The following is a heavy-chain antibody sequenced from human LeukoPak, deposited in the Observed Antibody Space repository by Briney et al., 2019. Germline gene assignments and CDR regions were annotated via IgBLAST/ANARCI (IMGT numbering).Heavy chain of an antibody. Sequence: ASVKVSCKASGGTFSSYAISWLRQAPGQGLEWMGRIIPIFGTANYARKFQGRVTITTDESTSTAYMELSSLRSEDTALYYCARLAYCGGDCYPAFEDWGQGTLVTVSS. CDR2: IIPIFGTA. CDR1: GGTFSSYA. CDR3: ARLAYCGGDCYPAFED. J-gene: IGHJ4*02. V-gene: IGHV1-69*05. D-gene: IGHD2-21*02.